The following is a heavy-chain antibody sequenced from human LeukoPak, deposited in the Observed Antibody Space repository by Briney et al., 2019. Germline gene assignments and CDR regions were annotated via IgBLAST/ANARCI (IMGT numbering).Heavy chain of an antibody. J-gene: IGHJ4*02. CDR2: MYYSGST. V-gene: IGHV4-59*08. Sequence: PSETLSLTCTVSGGSISSYYWSWFRQPPGKGLEWIGYMYYSGSTNYNPSLKSRVTISVDTSKNQFSLKLSSLTAADTAVYYCARVSLVRGAPDYYFDYWGQGTLVTVSS. D-gene: IGHD3-10*01. CDR3: ARVSLVRGAPDYYFDY. CDR1: GGSISSYY.